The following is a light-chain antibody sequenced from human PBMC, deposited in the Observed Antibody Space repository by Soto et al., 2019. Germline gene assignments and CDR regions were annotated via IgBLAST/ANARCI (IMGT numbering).Light chain of an antibody. CDR2: KAS. CDR1: QSISSW. Sequence: DIQMTQSPSTLSASVGDRVTITCRASQSISSWLAWYQQKPGKAPKLLIYKASSLESGVPSRFSGSGSGTEFTLTISSLQPDDFATYYCQQYNSYSPXTFGQGTKA. CDR3: QQYNSYSPXT. J-gene: IGKJ1*01. V-gene: IGKV1-5*03.